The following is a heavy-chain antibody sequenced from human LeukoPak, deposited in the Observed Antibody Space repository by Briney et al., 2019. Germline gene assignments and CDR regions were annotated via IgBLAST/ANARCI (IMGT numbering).Heavy chain of an antibody. V-gene: IGHV4-39*07. CDR3: ARSGTTVTASDY. Sequence: PSETLSLTCTVSAGSISSSSHHWGWIRQSPGKGLEWIGSIYYGRTTYYNPSLNSRVTISVVTSKNQFSLQLNSVTAADTAVYYCARSGTTVTASDYWGQGTLVTVSS. CDR1: AGSISSSSHH. D-gene: IGHD4-17*01. CDR2: IYYGRTT. J-gene: IGHJ4*02.